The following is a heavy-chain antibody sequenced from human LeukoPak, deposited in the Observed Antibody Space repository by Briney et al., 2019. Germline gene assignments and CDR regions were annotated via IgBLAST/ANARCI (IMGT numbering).Heavy chain of an antibody. V-gene: IGHV3-48*03. Sequence: GGSLRLSCAASGFGFTSYDMNWVRQAPGKGLEWVSCISSISGSTKHYADSVKGRSTISRDNAKNSLFLQMNNLRAEDTAVYYCARDPRRGFSPDAFDIWGQGTMVTVSS. J-gene: IGHJ3*02. CDR3: ARDPRRGFSPDAFDI. D-gene: IGHD3-10*01. CDR2: ISSISGSTK. CDR1: GFGFTSYD.